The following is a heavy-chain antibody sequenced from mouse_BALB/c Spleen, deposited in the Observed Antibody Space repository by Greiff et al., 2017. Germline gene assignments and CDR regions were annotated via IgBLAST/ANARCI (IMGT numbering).Heavy chain of an antibody. J-gene: IGHJ3*01. CDR1: GYTFSSYW. CDR3: ARVAY. CDR2: ILPGSGST. Sequence: QVQLKQSGAELVKPGASVKISCKATGYTFSSYWIEWVKQRPGHGLEWIGEILPGSGSTNSNEKFKGKATFTSDTSSNTAYMQLSSLASEDSAVYYCARVAYWGQGTLVTVSA. V-gene: IGHV1-9*01.